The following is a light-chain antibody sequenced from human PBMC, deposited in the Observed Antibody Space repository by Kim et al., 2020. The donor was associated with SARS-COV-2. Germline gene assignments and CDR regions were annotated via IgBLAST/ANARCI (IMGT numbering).Light chain of an antibody. CDR2: GAS. CDR1: QSVSSN. J-gene: IGKJ1*01. V-gene: IGKV3-15*01. Sequence: CPGERATLPCRASQSVSSNLAWYQPKPGPAPRLLIYGASTRATGIPARFSGSGSGTEFTLTISSLQSEDFAVYYCQQYNNWPPWTFGQGTKVEIK. CDR3: QQYNNWPPWT.